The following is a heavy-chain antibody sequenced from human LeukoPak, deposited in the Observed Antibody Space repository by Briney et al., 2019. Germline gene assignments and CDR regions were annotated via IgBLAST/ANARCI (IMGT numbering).Heavy chain of an antibody. J-gene: IGHJ4*02. Sequence: SETLSLTCTVSGGSISSYYWSWIRQPSGKGLEWIGYIYYSGSTNYNPSLKSRVTISVDTSKNQFSLKLSSVTAADTAVYYCARVSYDSSGYYYGDYWGQGTLVTVSS. V-gene: IGHV4-59*01. CDR1: GGSISSYY. D-gene: IGHD3-22*01. CDR3: ARVSYDSSGYYYGDY. CDR2: IYYSGST.